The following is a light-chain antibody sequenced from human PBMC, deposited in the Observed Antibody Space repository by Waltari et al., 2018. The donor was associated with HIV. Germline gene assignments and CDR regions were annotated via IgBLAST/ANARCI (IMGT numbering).Light chain of an antibody. CDR1: SSDVGGYNY. CDR3: SSYAGSNNLV. V-gene: IGLV2-8*01. CDR2: EVS. Sequence: QSALTQPPSASGSHGQSVTISCTGTSSDVGGYNYVSWYQQHPGKAPKLMIYEVSKRPSGFPDRFSGSKAGNTASLTVSGLQAEDEADYYCSSYAGSNNLVFGGGTKLTVL. J-gene: IGLJ2*01.